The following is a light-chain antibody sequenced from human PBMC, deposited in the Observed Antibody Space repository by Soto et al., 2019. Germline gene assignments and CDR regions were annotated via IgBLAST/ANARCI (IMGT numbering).Light chain of an antibody. CDR2: EVT. J-gene: IGLJ1*01. CDR3: TSFTTSKTYI. CDR1: SSDIGSYDR. V-gene: IGLV2-18*02. Sequence: QSVRTKAVSVYGVPVQSVSITCTGTSSDIGSYDRVSWYQQPPGTAPRLMIYEVTNRPSGVPDRFSGSKSGNTASLTISGLQPEDETDYYCTSFTTSKTYIFGTGTKVTVL.